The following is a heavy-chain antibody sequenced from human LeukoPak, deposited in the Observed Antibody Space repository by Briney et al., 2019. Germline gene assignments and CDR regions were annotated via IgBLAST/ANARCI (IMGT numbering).Heavy chain of an antibody. CDR3: ARFFYCTNGVCYASDDAFDI. CDR1: GYSFTSYW. J-gene: IGHJ3*02. V-gene: IGHV5-51*01. Sequence: GESLKISCKGSGYSFTSYWIGWVRPMPGKGLEGMGIIYPGDSDTRYSPSFQGQVTISADKSISTAYLQWSSLKASDTAMYYCARFFYCTNGVCYASDDAFDIWGQGTMVTVSS. D-gene: IGHD2-8*01. CDR2: IYPGDSDT.